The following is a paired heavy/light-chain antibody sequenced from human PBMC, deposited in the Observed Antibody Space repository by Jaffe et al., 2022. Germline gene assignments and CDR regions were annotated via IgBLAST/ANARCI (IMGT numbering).Heavy chain of an antibody. V-gene: IGHV3-23*01. CDR3: AHCSGGRCLSIAFDM. D-gene: IGHD2-15*01. CDR1: GFTFSSDG. CDR2: ISGSGGTT. Sequence: EVQLLESGGGLVQPGGSLRLSCAASGFTFSSDGMSWVRQAPGKGLEWVSVISGSGGTTYYADSVRGRFTISRDNSKNTLYLQMNSLRAEDTAIYYCAHCSGGRCLSIAFDMWGQGTMVTVSS. J-gene: IGHJ3*02.
Light chain of an antibody. J-gene: IGKJ5*01. Sequence: DIQMTQSPSSLSASVGDRVTITCRASQGIRNDLGWYQQKPGKAPKRLIYAASSLQSGVPSRFSGSGSGTEFTLTISSLQPEDFATYYCLQHNSYPFTFGQGTRLEIK. V-gene: IGKV1-17*01. CDR1: QGIRND. CDR3: LQHNSYPFT. CDR2: AAS.